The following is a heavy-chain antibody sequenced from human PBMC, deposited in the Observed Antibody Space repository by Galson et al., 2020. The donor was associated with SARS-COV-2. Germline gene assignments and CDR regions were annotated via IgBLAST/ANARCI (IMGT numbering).Heavy chain of an antibody. CDR2: IYYSGST. Sequence: SETLSLTCTVSGGSISSGDYYWSWIRQPPGKGLEWIGYIYYSGSTYYNPSLKSRVTISVDTSKNQFSLKLSSVTAADTAVYYCARDAHVLRYFDWLLHGSYMDVWGKGTTVTVSS. CDR3: ARDAHVLRYFDWLLHGSYMDV. CDR1: GGSISSGDYY. J-gene: IGHJ6*03. V-gene: IGHV4-30-4*01. D-gene: IGHD3-9*01.